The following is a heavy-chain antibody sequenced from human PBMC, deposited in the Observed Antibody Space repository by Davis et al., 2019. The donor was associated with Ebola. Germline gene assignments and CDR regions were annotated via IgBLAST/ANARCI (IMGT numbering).Heavy chain of an antibody. J-gene: IGHJ4*02. CDR3: VRDGWDSLFDY. Sequence: GESLKISCAGSGFTFSSYTTNWVRQAPGKGLEWVSSIGSDGIHAFHADSVKGRFTISRDNAKNSLYLQMNSLRVEDTAVYYCVRDGWDSLFDYWGQGTMVTVSS. D-gene: IGHD6-19*01. CDR2: IGSDGIHA. CDR1: GFTFSSYT. V-gene: IGHV3-21*04.